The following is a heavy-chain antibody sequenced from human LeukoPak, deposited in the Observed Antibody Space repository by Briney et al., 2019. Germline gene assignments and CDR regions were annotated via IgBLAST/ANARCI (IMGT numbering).Heavy chain of an antibody. J-gene: IGHJ6*03. CDR3: TRPCYSSYYYYYMDV. V-gene: IGHV3-15*01. CDR2: IKSKTDGGTT. D-gene: IGHD2-15*01. CDR1: GFTFSNAW. Sequence: GGSLRLSCAASGFTFSNAWMSWVRQAPGKGLEWVGRIKSKTDGGTTDYAAPVKGRFTISRDDSKNTLYLQMNSLKTEDTAVYYCTRPCYSSYYYYYMDVWGKGTTVTVSS.